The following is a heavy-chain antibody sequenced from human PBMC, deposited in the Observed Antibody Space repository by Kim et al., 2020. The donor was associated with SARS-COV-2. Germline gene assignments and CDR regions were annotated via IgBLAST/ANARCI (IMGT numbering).Heavy chain of an antibody. CDR3: AKAAGLYCSGGSCNRSYFDY. CDR1: GFTFSSYG. D-gene: IGHD2-15*01. V-gene: IGHV3-30*18. J-gene: IGHJ4*02. CDR2: ISYDGSNK. Sequence: GGSLRLSCAASGFTFSSYGMHWVRQAPGKGLEWVAVISYDGSNKYYADSVKGRFTISRDNSKNTLYLQMNSLRAEDTAVYYCAKAAGLYCSGGSCNRSYFDYWGPGTLVTVSS.